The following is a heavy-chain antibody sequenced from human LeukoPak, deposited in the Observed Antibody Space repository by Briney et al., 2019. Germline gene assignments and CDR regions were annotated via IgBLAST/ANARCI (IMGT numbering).Heavy chain of an antibody. V-gene: IGHV3-23*01. Sequence: PGASLRLSCVASGFTFSNYAMSWVRQAPGKGLEWVSAITGSGTNRYYADSLKGRFTTARDNSKNSVFLQMHRLRHEDTAIYYCVIWGDYDVLTGYYVPDYWGQGTLVTVAS. CDR3: VIWGDYDVLTGYYVPDY. D-gene: IGHD3-9*01. CDR2: ITGSGTNR. CDR1: GFTFSNYA. J-gene: IGHJ4*02.